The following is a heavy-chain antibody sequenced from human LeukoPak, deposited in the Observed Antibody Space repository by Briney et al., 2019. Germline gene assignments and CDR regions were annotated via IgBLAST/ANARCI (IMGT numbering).Heavy chain of an antibody. Sequence: SVKVSCKAFGGTFSSYAISWVRQAPGQGIEWVGGTIPIFGTANYAQKFQGRVTITTDESTSTAYMELSSLRSEDTAVYYCARDSSIAAVGGYYFDYWGQGTLVTVSS. D-gene: IGHD6-13*01. V-gene: IGHV1-69*05. CDR3: ARDSSIAAVGGYYFDY. CDR2: TIPIFGTA. J-gene: IGHJ4*02. CDR1: GGTFSSYA.